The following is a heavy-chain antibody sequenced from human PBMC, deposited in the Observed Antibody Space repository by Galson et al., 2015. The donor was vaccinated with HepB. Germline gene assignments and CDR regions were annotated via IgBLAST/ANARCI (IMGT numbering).Heavy chain of an antibody. CDR3: ARDPIAVADHPGVFDY. D-gene: IGHD6-19*01. V-gene: IGHV3-21*01. Sequence: SLRLSCAASGFTFSSYSMNWVRQAPGKGLEWVSSISSSSSYIYYADSVKGRFTISRDNAKNSLYLQMNSLRAEDTAVYYCARDPIAVADHPGVFDYWGQGTLVTVSS. CDR1: GFTFSSYS. CDR2: ISSSSSYI. J-gene: IGHJ4*02.